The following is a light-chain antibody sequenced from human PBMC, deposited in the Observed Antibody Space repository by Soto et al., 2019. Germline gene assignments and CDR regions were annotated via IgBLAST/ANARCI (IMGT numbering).Light chain of an antibody. J-gene: IGKJ1*01. V-gene: IGKV3-20*01. CDR3: QQYGSSSWT. CDR1: QSVSSSY. Sequence: EIVLTQSPDTLSLSPGERATLSCRASQSVSSSYLAWYQQKPGQAPRLLIYGTSSRATAIPDRFSGSGSGTDFTLTISRLEPEDFALYYCQQYGSSSWTVGQGTKVEIK. CDR2: GTS.